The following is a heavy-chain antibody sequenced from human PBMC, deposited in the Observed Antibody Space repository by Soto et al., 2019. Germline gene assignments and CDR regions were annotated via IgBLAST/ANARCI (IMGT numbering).Heavy chain of an antibody. J-gene: IGHJ4*02. CDR1: SGSISSSNW. D-gene: IGHD2-21*01. CDR3: AQRRAVVAFDYFDY. V-gene: IGHV4-4*02. CDR2: IYHSGST. Sequence: QVQLQESGPGLVKPSGTLSLTCAVSSGSISSSNWWSWVRQPPGKGLEWIGEIYHSGSTNYNPSLKSRVTISVDKSKNQFSLKLSSVTAADTAVYYCAQRRAVVAFDYFDYWGQGTLVTVSS.